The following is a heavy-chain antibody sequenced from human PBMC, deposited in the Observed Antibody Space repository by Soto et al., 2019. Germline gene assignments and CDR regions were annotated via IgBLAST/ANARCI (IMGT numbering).Heavy chain of an antibody. J-gene: IGHJ6*03. CDR3: AKGHYYYYMHV. Sequence: GGSLRLSCGALGFTFSSYGMHWVRQAPGKGLEWVAVISYDGSNKYYADSVKGRFTISRDNSKNTLYLQMNSLRAEDTAVYYCAKGHYYYYMHVWGKGTTVTVSS. CDR1: GFTFSSYG. CDR2: ISYDGSNK. V-gene: IGHV3-30*18.